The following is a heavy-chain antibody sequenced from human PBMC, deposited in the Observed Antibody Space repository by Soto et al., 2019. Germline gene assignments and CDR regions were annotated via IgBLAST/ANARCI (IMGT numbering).Heavy chain of an antibody. V-gene: IGHV3-33*01. Sequence: QVQLVESGGGVVQPGRSLRLSCAASEFTFSNYGMQWVRQAPGKGLEWVAVIWYDGSSKYYAESVKGRFTISRDNSKNTLYLRRNNLGVDDTAVYYGGRDPGERQRGPSWMDPWGQGPAVTVSS. J-gene: IGHJ5*02. CDR2: IWYDGSSK. CDR1: EFTFSNYG. D-gene: IGHD2-2*03. CDR3: GRDPGERQRGPSWMDP.